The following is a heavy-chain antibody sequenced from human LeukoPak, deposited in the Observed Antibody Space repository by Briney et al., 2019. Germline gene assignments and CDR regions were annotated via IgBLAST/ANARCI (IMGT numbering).Heavy chain of an antibody. J-gene: IGHJ4*02. Sequence: MASETLSLTCTVSGDSISTGSFYWGWIRQPPGKGLEWIGAIYYSGNTYYNPSLKSRVTISVDTSKNQFSLRLSSVTAADTAIYYCARAVSGRFDYWGQGTLVTVSS. CDR1: GDSISTGSFY. V-gene: IGHV4-39*07. D-gene: IGHD6-19*01. CDR3: ARAVSGRFDY. CDR2: IYYSGNT.